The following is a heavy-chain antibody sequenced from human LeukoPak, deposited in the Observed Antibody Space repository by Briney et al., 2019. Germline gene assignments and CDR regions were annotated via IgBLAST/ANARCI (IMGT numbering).Heavy chain of an antibody. CDR3: ARAAYDSNGYTANHDY. Sequence: GGSLRLSCAASGFTVSSWYMSWVRQAPGKGLEWVSVLYSDGSTYYADSVKGRFTISRDNSRNTLFLQMNNLRAEDTAFYYCARAAYDSNGYTANHDYWGQGTLVTVSS. CDR1: GFTVSSWY. J-gene: IGHJ4*02. CDR2: LYSDGST. V-gene: IGHV3-53*01. D-gene: IGHD3-22*01.